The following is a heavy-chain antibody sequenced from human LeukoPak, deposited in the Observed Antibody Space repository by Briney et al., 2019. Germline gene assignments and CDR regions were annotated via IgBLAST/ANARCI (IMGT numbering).Heavy chain of an antibody. J-gene: IGHJ6*03. V-gene: IGHV4-34*01. CDR2: INPSGSP. CDR3: AGVFPYGDYSYYYYYYYMDV. Sequence: SETLSPTCAVYGGSFSGYYWSWIRQPPGEGLEWIGEINPSGSPNYNPSLKSRVTISVDTSKNQFSLKLSSVTAAAPALYSLAGVFPYGDYSYYYYYYYMDVWGKGTTVNISS. CDR1: GGSFSGYY. D-gene: IGHD4-17*01.